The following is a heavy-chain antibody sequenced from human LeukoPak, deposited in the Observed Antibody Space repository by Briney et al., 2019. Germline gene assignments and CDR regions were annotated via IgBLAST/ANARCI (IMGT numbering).Heavy chain of an antibody. Sequence: TLSLTCTVSGGSISSGGHYWSWIRQHPGKGLEWIGYIYYSGSIYYNPSLKSRVTISVDTSKNQFSLKLSSVTAADTAVYYCARDRAVTMVRGVTFWFDPWGQGTLVTVSS. CDR3: ARDRAVTMVRGVTFWFDP. CDR2: IYYSGSI. D-gene: IGHD3-10*01. J-gene: IGHJ5*02. CDR1: GGSISSGGHY. V-gene: IGHV4-31*03.